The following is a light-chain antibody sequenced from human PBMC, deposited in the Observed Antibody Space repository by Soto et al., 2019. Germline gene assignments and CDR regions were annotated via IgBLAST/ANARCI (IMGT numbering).Light chain of an antibody. V-gene: IGLV2-23*02. CDR2: EVS. J-gene: IGLJ1*01. CDR1: SSDVGSYNL. Sequence: QPALTQPASVSGSPGQSITISCTGTSSDVGSYNLVSWYQQHPGKAPKLMIYEVSKRPSGVSNRFSGSKSGNTASLTISGLQAEDEADYYCCSYAGSRYVFGTGTMVTVL. CDR3: CSYAGSRYV.